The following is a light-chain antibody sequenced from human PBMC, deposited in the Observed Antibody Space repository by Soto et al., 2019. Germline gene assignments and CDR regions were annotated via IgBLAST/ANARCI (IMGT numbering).Light chain of an antibody. J-gene: IGKJ5*01. V-gene: IGKV1-9*01. CDR2: EAS. CDR3: QQLNTLPFT. Sequence: DIQMTQSPSSLSASVGDRVTIACRASQDTSRSLGWYQQKPGKAPKLMIYEASTLQSGVPSRFSGSGSGTEFTLTISGLLPEDFATYHCQQLNTLPFTFGQGTRLEIK. CDR1: QDTSRS.